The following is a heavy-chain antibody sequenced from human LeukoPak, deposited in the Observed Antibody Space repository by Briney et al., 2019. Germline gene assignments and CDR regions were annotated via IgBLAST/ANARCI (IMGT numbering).Heavy chain of an antibody. Sequence: GGSLRLSCAVSEFTFGNFAMSWVRQAPGKGLEWVSYIRGGGAGALYADSVKGRFTVSRDNSRSTLYLQMNSLRVEDTAVYYCAKCAQSYGNDAFDLWGPGTMVTVSS. CDR1: EFTFGNFA. D-gene: IGHD3-16*01. CDR3: AKCAQSYGNDAFDL. V-gene: IGHV3-23*01. CDR2: IRGGGAGA. J-gene: IGHJ3*01.